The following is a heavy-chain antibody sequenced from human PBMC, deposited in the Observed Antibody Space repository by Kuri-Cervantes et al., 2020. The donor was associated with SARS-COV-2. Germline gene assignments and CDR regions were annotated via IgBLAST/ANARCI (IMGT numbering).Heavy chain of an antibody. J-gene: IGHJ6*03. D-gene: IGHD3-3*01. CDR2: ISYDGSNK. V-gene: IGHV3-30-3*01. CDR3: ARDFDDLYYYYYMDV. CDR1: GFTFSSYA. Sequence: GGSLRLSCAASGFTFSSYAMHWVRQAPGKGLERVAVISYDGSNKYYADSVKGRFTITRDNSKNTLYLQMNSLRAEDTAVYYCARDFDDLYYYYYMDVWGKGTTVTVSS.